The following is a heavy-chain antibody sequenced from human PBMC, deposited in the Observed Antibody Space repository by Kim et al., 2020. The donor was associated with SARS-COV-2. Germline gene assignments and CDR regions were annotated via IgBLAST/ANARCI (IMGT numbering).Heavy chain of an antibody. CDR2: IYHSGST. D-gene: IGHD2-2*01. V-gene: IGHV4-4*02. Sequence: SETLSLTCAVSGGSISSSNWCSWVRQPPGKGLEWIGEIYHSGSTNYNPPLKSRVTISVDKSKNKFSLTLSSVTAADTAVYYCARSSYGYQQSNYYYYMDVWGKGTTVTVSS. CDR3: ARSSYGYQQSNYYYYMDV. J-gene: IGHJ6*03. CDR1: GGSISSSNW.